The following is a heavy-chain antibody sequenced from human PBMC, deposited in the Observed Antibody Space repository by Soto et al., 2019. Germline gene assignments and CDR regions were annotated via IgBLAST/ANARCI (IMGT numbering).Heavy chain of an antibody. Sequence: QVQLVQSGAEVKKPGSSVKVSCKASGGTFSSYAITWVRQAPGQGLEWMGGIIPIFGTANYAQKFQGRVTITADEATSTAYMELSSLRSEDTAVYYCATEGDGSGSYYYGMDVWGQGTTVTVSS. CDR2: IIPIFGTA. CDR3: ATEGDGSGSYYYGMDV. J-gene: IGHJ6*02. V-gene: IGHV1-69*12. D-gene: IGHD3-22*01. CDR1: GGTFSSYA.